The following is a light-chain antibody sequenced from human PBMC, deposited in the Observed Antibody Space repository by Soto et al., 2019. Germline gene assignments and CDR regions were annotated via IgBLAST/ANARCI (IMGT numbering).Light chain of an antibody. J-gene: IGKJ1*01. Sequence: IQMTQSPSTLSASVGDRVTITCRASQSISSWLAWYQQKPGKAPKLLIYKASSLESGAPSRFSGSGSGTEFTLTISSLQPDDLATYYCQQYNSYLTFGQGTKVDIK. V-gene: IGKV1-5*03. CDR1: QSISSW. CDR2: KAS. CDR3: QQYNSYLT.